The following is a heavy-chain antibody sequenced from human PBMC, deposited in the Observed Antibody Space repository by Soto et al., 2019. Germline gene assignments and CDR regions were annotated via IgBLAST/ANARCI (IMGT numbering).Heavy chain of an antibody. CDR2: ISGSGGST. V-gene: IGHV3-23*01. CDR1: GFTLSSYA. Sequence: GGSLRLSCAASGFTLSSYAMSWVRQAPGKGLEWVSAISGSGGSTYYADSVKGRFTISRDNSKNTLYLQMNSLRAEDTAVYYCAKGGDDYGDYFAFDIWGQGTMVTVSS. D-gene: IGHD4-17*01. CDR3: AKGGDDYGDYFAFDI. J-gene: IGHJ3*02.